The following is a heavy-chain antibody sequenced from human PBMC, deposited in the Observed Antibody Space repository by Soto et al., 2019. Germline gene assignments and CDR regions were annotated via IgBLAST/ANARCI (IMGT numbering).Heavy chain of an antibody. D-gene: IGHD6-6*01. CDR3: ARSVSTIAARPDY. CDR1: GYTFTGDY. CDR2: INPNSGDT. J-gene: IGHJ4*02. Sequence: GATVKVSCKAFGYTFTGDYMHWVRQAPGQGLEWMGWINPNSGDTNYAQKFQGRVTMTRDTSISTAYMELSKLRSDDTAVYYCARSVSTIAARPDYWGQGTLVTVSS. V-gene: IGHV1-2*02.